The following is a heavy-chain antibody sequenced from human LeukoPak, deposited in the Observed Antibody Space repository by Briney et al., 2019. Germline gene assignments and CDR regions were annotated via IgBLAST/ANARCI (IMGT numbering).Heavy chain of an antibody. CDR1: GFTFDDYT. CDR2: ISWNGVTT. D-gene: IGHD4-23*01. J-gene: IGHJ4*02. V-gene: IGHV3-43*01. CDR3: AKKGYGGMSGGAYFDS. Sequence: GGSLRLSCAASGFTFDDYTMHWVRQVPGKGLEWVSLISWNGVTTYYEDSVKGRFTISRDNSKNSLYLQMNSLRTEDTALYYCAKKGYGGMSGGAYFDSWGQGTLVTVSS.